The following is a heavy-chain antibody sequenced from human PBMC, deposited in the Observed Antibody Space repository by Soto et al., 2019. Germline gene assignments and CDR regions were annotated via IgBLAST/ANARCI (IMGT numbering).Heavy chain of an antibody. V-gene: IGHV4-34*01. CDR1: GGSFSGYY. CDR2: INHSGST. CDR3: ARDLTDYDYVWGSLRGAFDI. Sequence: SETLSLTCAVYGGSFSGYYWSWIRQPPGKGLDWIGEINHSGSTNYNPSLKSRVTISVDTSKNQFSLKLSSVTAADTAVYYCARDLTDYDYVWGSLRGAFDIWGQGTMVTVSS. D-gene: IGHD3-16*01. J-gene: IGHJ3*02.